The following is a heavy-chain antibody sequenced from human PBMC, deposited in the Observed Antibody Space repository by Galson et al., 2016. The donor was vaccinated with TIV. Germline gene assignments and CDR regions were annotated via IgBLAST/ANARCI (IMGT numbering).Heavy chain of an antibody. CDR3: ARERRLCGNECYLHYYYGMDV. D-gene: IGHD2-21*01. J-gene: IGHJ6*02. V-gene: IGHV3-66*02. CDR1: GLPVSDNY. CDR2: INNDGST. Sequence: SLRISCAASGLPVSDNYMTWVRQAPGKGLEWVALINNDGSTIYSDSVKGRFTISRDNSKNMVHLQMNSLRPEDTAVYFCARERRLCGNECYLHYYYGMDVWGRGTTVTVSS.